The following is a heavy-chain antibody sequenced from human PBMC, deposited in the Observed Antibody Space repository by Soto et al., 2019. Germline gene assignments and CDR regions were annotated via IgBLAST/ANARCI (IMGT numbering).Heavy chain of an antibody. CDR3: ARGLYSGWHYFDY. Sequence: EVQLVESGGGLVQPGGSLRLSCAASGFTVSSNYMSWVRQAPGKGLEWVSVIYSGGSTYYADSVKGRFTISRDNSKNTLYLQMNSLRAEDTAVYYCARGLYSGWHYFDYWGQGTLVPVSS. CDR2: IYSGGST. CDR1: GFTVSSNY. J-gene: IGHJ4*02. D-gene: IGHD5-12*01. V-gene: IGHV3-66*01.